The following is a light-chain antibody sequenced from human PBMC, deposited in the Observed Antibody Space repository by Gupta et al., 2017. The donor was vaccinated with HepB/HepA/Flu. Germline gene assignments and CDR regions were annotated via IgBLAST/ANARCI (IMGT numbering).Light chain of an antibody. CDR1: SLRSYY. CDR2: GKN. CDR3: NSRDSSGNHLEV. J-gene: IGLJ2*01. Sequence: SELTQDPAVSVALGQTVRITCQGDSLRSYYASWYQQKPGQAPVLVIYGKNNRPSWLPDRFSGSSSGNTASLTITGAQAEDEADYYCNSRDSSGNHLEVFGGGTKLTVL. V-gene: IGLV3-19*01.